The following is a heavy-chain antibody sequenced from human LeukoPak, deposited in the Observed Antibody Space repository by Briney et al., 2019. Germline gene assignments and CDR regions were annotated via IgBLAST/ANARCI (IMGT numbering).Heavy chain of an antibody. D-gene: IGHD2/OR15-2a*01. Sequence: SQTLSLTCAISGDNVSRSSAAWNWIRQSPSRGLEWLGRTKYRSKWYNDYAPSVRSRITIKSDTSKNQFSLHLNSVTPEDTAVYYCARDENYPFDHWGQGTLVTVSS. J-gene: IGHJ4*02. V-gene: IGHV6-1*01. CDR3: ARDENYPFDH. CDR2: TKYRSKWYN. CDR1: GDNVSRSSAA.